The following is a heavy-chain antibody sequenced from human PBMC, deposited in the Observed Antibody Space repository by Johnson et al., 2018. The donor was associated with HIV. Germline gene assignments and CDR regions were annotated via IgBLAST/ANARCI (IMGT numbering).Heavy chain of an antibody. Sequence: QVQLVESGGGVVQPGRSLRLSCAASGFTFTSYGMHWVRQAPGQGLEWVAFIRYDGSNKYYADSVKGRFTISRENAKNSLYLQMNSLRAGDTAVYYCARVMYGGSSKSAAFDIWGQGTMVTVSS. CDR2: IRYDGSNK. D-gene: IGHD1-26*01. J-gene: IGHJ3*02. CDR1: GFTFTSYG. CDR3: ARVMYGGSSKSAAFDI. V-gene: IGHV3-33*08.